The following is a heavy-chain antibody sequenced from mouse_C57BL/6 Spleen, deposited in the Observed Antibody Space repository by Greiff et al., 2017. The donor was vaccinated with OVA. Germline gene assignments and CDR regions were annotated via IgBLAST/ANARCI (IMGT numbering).Heavy chain of an antibody. D-gene: IGHD4-1*01. CDR2: INPSNGGT. J-gene: IGHJ2*01. V-gene: IGHV1-53*01. Sequence: QVQLQQPGPELVKPGASVKLSCKASGYTFTSYWMHWVKQRPGQGLEWIGNINPSNGGTNYNEKFKSKATLTVDKSSSTAYMQLSSLTSEDSAVYYCARGGGLGGFVYYWGQGTTLTVSS. CDR1: GYTFTSYW. CDR3: ARGGGLGGFVYY.